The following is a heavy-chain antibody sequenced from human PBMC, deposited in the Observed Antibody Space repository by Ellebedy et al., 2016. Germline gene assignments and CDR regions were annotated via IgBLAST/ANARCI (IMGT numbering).Heavy chain of an antibody. CDR1: GFTLSDYG. V-gene: IGHV3-30*18. Sequence: GGSLRLSCAASGFTLSDYGMHWVRQAPGKGLEGVALISHDGSNKHYVDSVKGRFTISRDNSKNTLYLQMDSLTAEDTALYYCAKGYYDSGYWGQGTLVTVSS. D-gene: IGHD3-22*01. CDR3: AKGYYDSGY. J-gene: IGHJ4*02. CDR2: ISHDGSNK.